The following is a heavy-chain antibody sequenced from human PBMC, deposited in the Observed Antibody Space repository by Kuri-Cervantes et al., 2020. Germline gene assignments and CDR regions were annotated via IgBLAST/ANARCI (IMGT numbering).Heavy chain of an antibody. V-gene: IGHV4-4*07. CDR2: IYTSGST. Sequence: SETLSLTCTVSGGSISSYYWSWIRQPAGKGLEWIGRIYTSGSTNYNPSLKSRVTISVDKSKNQFSLKLSSVTAADTAVYYCARRREDGAIYYWGQGILVTVSS. CDR1: GGSISSYY. D-gene: IGHD5-24*01. CDR3: ARRREDGAIYY. J-gene: IGHJ4*02.